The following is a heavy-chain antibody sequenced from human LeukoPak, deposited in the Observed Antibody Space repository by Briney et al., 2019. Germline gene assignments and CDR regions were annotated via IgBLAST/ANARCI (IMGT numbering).Heavy chain of an antibody. CDR1: GFTFSTYA. J-gene: IGHJ4*02. CDR3: AQGGPRPGSYYSLAY. CDR2: IGGSGGST. Sequence: PGGSLRLSCAASGFTFSTYAMTWVRQAPGMGLEWVSAIGGSGGSTYSADSVKGRFTISRDNSKNTLYLQMNSLTAADTAVYYCAQGGPRPGSYYSLAYWGQGTLDTVSS. V-gene: IGHV3-23*01. D-gene: IGHD3-10*01.